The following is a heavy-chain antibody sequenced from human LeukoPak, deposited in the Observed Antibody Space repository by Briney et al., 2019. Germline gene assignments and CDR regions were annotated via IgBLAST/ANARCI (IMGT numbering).Heavy chain of an antibody. CDR1: GYSISSGYY. V-gene: IGHV4-38-2*02. CDR2: IYHSGST. Sequence: SETLSLTCAVFGYSISSGYYWGWIRQPPGKGLEWIGSIYHSGSTYYNPSLKSRVTISVDTSKNQFSLKLSSVTAADTAVYYCAREQYCSSTSCPFGYWGQGTLVTVSS. CDR3: AREQYCSSTSCPFGY. J-gene: IGHJ4*02. D-gene: IGHD2-2*01.